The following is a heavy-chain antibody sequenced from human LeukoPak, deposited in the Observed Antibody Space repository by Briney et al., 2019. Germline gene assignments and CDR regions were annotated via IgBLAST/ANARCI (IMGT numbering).Heavy chain of an antibody. J-gene: IGHJ4*02. D-gene: IGHD6-13*01. V-gene: IGHV4-59*08. CDR2: IYYSGST. Sequence: SETLSLTCTVSGGSISSYYWSWIRQPPGKGLEWIGYIYYSGSTNYNPSLKSRGTISVDTSKNQFSLKLSSVTAADTAVYYCAGGYSSSWYSSGLDYWGQGTLVTVSS. CDR1: GGSISSYY. CDR3: AGGYSSSWYSSGLDY.